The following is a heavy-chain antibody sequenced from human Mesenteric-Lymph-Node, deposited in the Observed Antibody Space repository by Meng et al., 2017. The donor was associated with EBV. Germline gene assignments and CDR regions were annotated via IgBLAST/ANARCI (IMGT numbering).Heavy chain of an antibody. D-gene: IGHD4-11*01. V-gene: IGHV4-34*01. J-gene: IGHJ4*01. CDR3: ARQRSDSRLFDY. Sequence: VRHERWGGQLLSASDPPSLNCGVYGGSFGAYYWTWCRQPPGKGLEWIGEINHSGSTIYNPSLKSRVTMSVDTSKSQFSLKLSSVTAADTAVYFCARQRSDSRLFDYWGQGTLVTVSS. CDR2: INHSGST. CDR1: GGSFGAYY.